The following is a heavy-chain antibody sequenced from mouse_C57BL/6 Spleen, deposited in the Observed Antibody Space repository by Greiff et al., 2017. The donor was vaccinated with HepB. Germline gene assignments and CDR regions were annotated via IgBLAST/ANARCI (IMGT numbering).Heavy chain of an antibody. J-gene: IGHJ4*01. D-gene: IGHD1-1*01. Sequence: VQLQQSGPVLVKPGASVKMSCKASGYTFTDYYMNWVKQSHGKSLEWIGVINPYNGGTSYNQKFKGKATLTVDKSSSTAYMELISLTSEDSAVYYCARSLTTVVATNAMDYWGQGTSVTVSS. CDR1: GYTFTDYY. CDR2: INPYNGGT. CDR3: ARSLTTVVATNAMDY. V-gene: IGHV1-19*01.